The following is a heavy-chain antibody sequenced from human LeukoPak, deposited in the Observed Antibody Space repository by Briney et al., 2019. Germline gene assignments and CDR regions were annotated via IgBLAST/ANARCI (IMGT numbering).Heavy chain of an antibody. V-gene: IGHV1-69*05. D-gene: IGHD1-26*01. CDR1: GGTFSSYA. Sequence: VASVKVSCKASGGTFSSYAISCVRQAPGQGLEWMGGIIPIFGTANYAQKFHGRVTITKDESTSTAYMELRRLRSEDTAVYYCASQRGPVIYSGSPGAFDIWGQGTMVTVSS. CDR2: IIPIFGTA. CDR3: ASQRGPVIYSGSPGAFDI. J-gene: IGHJ3*02.